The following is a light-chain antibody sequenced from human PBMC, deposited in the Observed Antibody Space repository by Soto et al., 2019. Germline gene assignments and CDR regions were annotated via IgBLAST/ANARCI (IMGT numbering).Light chain of an antibody. Sequence: QSVLTQPPSVSGAPGQRVTISCTGSSSNIGAGYDVHWYQQLPGTAPKLLIYGNSNRPSGVPDRFSGSKSGTSASLAITGRQAEDEADYYCQSDDSSLSGVVFGGGTKRTVL. CDR1: SSNIGAGYD. CDR2: GNS. CDR3: QSDDSSLSGVV. J-gene: IGLJ2*01. V-gene: IGLV1-40*01.